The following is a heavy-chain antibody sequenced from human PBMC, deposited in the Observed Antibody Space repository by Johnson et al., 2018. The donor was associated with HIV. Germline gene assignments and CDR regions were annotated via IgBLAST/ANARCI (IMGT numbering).Heavy chain of an antibody. CDR1: GFTFSSYG. J-gene: IGHJ3*02. CDR2: ISYDGNNK. CDR3: TRRRRSNSKGYVFGI. D-gene: IGHD3-10*01. Sequence: QMQLVESGGGVVQPGRSLRLSCVASGFTFSSYGMHWVRQAPGKGLEWVAVISYDGNNKYYADSVKGRVTISRDNSKNTLYLQMNSLKTEDTAVYYCTRRRRSNSKGYVFGIWGQGTIVTISS. V-gene: IGHV3-30*03.